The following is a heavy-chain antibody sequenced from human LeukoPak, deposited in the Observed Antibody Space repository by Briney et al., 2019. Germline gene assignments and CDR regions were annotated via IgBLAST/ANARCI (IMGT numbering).Heavy chain of an antibody. CDR1: GFTFSDYY. Sequence: PGGSLRLSCAASGFTFSDYYMSWIRQAPGKGLEWVGRIKSKTDGGTTDYAAPVRGRFTISRDDSKNTLYLQMNSLKTEDTAVYYCTTSPGIAAAGTLDSWGQGTLVTVSS. J-gene: IGHJ4*02. CDR2: IKSKTDGGTT. D-gene: IGHD6-13*01. CDR3: TTSPGIAAAGTLDS. V-gene: IGHV3-15*01.